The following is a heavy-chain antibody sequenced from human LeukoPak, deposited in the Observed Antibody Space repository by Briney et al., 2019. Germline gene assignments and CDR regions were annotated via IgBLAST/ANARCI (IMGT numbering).Heavy chain of an antibody. CDR2: INPSGGST. CDR1: GYTFTSYY. D-gene: IGHD3-3*01. J-gene: IGHJ6*02. V-gene: IGHV1-46*01. Sequence: ASVKVSCKASGYTFTSYYMHWVRQAPGQALEWMGIINPSGGSTSYAQKFQGRVTMTRDTSTSTVYMELSSLRSEDTAVYYCARTSEWLPGMDVWGQGTTVTVSS. CDR3: ARTSEWLPGMDV.